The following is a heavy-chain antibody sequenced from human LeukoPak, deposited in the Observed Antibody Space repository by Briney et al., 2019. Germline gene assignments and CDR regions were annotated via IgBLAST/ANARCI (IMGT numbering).Heavy chain of an antibody. Sequence: PGGSLRLSCAASGFTFSSYWMSWVRQAPGKGLEYVSAISSNGGTTYYADSLKGRFTISRDNSKNMLYLQMSSLRPEDTAVYYCVKEGREGWNYFDYWGQGALVTVSS. J-gene: IGHJ4*02. D-gene: IGHD6-19*01. CDR1: GFTFSSYW. CDR2: ISSNGGTT. CDR3: VKEGREGWNYFDY. V-gene: IGHV3-64D*09.